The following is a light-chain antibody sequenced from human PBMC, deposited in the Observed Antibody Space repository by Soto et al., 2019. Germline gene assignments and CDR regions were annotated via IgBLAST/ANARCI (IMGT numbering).Light chain of an antibody. CDR1: SNDVGTYNL. J-gene: IGLJ1*01. Sequence: QSVLTQPASVSGSPGQSITLSCTGTSNDVGTYNLVSWYQQHPGKAPKLIIFEGLKRPSGVSNRFSGSKSGNTASLTISGLQAEDEADYYCSSYAGSTTYVFGTGTKVTVL. CDR2: EGL. CDR3: SSYAGSTTYV. V-gene: IGLV2-23*01.